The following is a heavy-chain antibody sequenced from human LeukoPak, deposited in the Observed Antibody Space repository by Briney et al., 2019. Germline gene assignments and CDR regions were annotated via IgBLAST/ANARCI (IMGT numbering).Heavy chain of an antibody. CDR2: IIPILDIA. Sequence: ASVKVSCKASGGTFSTYAISWVRQAPGQGLEGMGRIIPILDIANYARKFLGRVTITADRSTSTAYMELSSLRSEDTAVYYCARSYDSSGYYYDYWGQGTLVTVSS. CDR1: GGTFSTYA. V-gene: IGHV1-69*04. J-gene: IGHJ4*02. CDR3: ARSYDSSGYYYDY. D-gene: IGHD3-22*01.